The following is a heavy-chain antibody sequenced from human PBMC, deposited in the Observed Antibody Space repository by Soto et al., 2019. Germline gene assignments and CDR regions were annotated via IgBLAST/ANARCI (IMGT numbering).Heavy chain of an antibody. Sequence: QVQVVQSGAEVKKPGASVKVSCKASGYTFTSYAMHWVRQAPGQRLEWMGWINPGNGNTKNSQKFQGRATITRDTFASTAYMELSSLRSEDTAVYYCARGASSVTTFYFDLWGRGTLVTVSS. CDR3: ARGASSVTTFYFDL. J-gene: IGHJ2*01. V-gene: IGHV1-3*01. D-gene: IGHD4-17*01. CDR2: INPGNGNT. CDR1: GYTFTSYA.